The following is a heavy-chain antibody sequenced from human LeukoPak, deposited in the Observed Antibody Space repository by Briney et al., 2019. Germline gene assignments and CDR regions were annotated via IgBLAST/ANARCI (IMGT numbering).Heavy chain of an antibody. CDR2: VNLQGST. CDR1: GGSITNTNY. CDR3: AREGGPYRPLDY. V-gene: IGHV4-4*02. J-gene: IGHJ4*02. Sequence: SETLSLTCGVSGGSITNTNYWTWVRQPPGKGLEWIGEVNLQGSTNYNPSLMGRVAISVDTSENHISLQLTSVTAADTAVYYCAREGGPYRPLDYSGQETLVTVSS.